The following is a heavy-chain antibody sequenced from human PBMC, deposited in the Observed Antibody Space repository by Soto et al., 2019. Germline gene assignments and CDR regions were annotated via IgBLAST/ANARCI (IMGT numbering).Heavy chain of an antibody. CDR3: AKDTGHT. Sequence: GGSLRLSCASSGFTFASYNMLWVRQAPGKGLEWVASISHNGEYIYHSDSVKGGFTVSRDNVKNSLYLQMNSLRAEDTAFYYCAKDTGHTWGQGTLVTVSS. J-gene: IGHJ5*02. D-gene: IGHD2-8*02. CDR2: ISHNGEYI. CDR1: GFTFASYN. V-gene: IGHV3-21*04.